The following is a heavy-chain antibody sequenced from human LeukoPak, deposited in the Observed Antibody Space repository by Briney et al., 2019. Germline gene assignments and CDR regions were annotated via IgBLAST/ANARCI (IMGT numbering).Heavy chain of an antibody. CDR3: AREWVGSYGLDY. CDR2: IWYDGSNK. CDR1: GFTFSSYG. J-gene: IGHJ4*02. D-gene: IGHD5-18*01. Sequence: GGSLRLSCAASGFTFSSYGMHWVRQAPGKGLEWVAVIWYDGSNKYYADSVKGRFAISRDKSKNTLYLQMNSLRAEDTAVYYCAREWVGSYGLDYWGQGTLVTVSS. V-gene: IGHV3-33*01.